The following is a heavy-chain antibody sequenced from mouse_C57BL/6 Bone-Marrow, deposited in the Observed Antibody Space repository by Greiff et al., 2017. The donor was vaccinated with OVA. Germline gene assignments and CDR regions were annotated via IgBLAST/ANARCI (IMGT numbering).Heavy chain of an antibody. CDR3: TEGGLGAWFAY. J-gene: IGHJ3*01. CDR1: GFTFSNYW. D-gene: IGHD2-4*01. Sequence: EVKVEESGGGLVQPGGSMKLSCVASGFTFSNYWMNWVRQSPEKGLEWVAQIRLKSDNYATHYAESVKGRFTISRDDSKSSVYLQMNNLRAEDTGIYYSTEGGLGAWFAYWGQGTLVTVSA. CDR2: IRLKSDNYAT. V-gene: IGHV6-3*01.